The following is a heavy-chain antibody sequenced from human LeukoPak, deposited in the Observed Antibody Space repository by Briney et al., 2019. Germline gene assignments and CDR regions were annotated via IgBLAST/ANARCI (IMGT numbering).Heavy chain of an antibody. Sequence: ASVKVSCKASGYTFTSYYMRWVRQAPGQGLEWMGIINPSGGSTSYAQKFQGRVTMTRDTSTSTVYMELSSLRSEDTAVYYCAREGRYCSSTSCYSRLYYMDVWGKGTTVTVSS. CDR2: INPSGGST. CDR1: GYTFTSYY. D-gene: IGHD2-2*01. J-gene: IGHJ6*03. V-gene: IGHV1-46*01. CDR3: AREGRYCSSTSCYSRLYYMDV.